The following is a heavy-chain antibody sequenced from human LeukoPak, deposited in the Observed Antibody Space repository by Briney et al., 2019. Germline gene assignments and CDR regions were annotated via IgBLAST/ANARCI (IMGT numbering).Heavy chain of an antibody. CDR2: IKQDGSDK. CDR3: APGHTDYGLT. CDR1: GFSFSTFW. J-gene: IGHJ5*02. V-gene: IGHV3-7*01. D-gene: IGHD4-17*01. Sequence: LPGGSLRLSCAASGFSFSTFWMSWVRQAPGKGLEWVANIKQDGSDKYYVDSVKGRFTISRDNSRNSVYLQMNSLRAEYTSVYYCAPGHTDYGLTWGQGTLVTVSS.